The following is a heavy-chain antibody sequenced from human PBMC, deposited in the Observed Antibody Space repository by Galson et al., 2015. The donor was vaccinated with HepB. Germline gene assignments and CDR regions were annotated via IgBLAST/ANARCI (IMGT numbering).Heavy chain of an antibody. J-gene: IGHJ4*02. D-gene: IGHD5-18*01. V-gene: IGHV3-66*02. CDR1: GFTVCSNY. CDR3: AKVIQLWLTQTCLDY. CDR2: IYSGGST. Sequence: SLRLSCAASGFTVCSNYMSWVRQAPGRGLEWVSVIYSGGSTYYADSVKGRFTISRDNSKNTLYLQMDSLRAEDTAVYYCAKVIQLWLTQTCLDYWGQGTLVTVSS.